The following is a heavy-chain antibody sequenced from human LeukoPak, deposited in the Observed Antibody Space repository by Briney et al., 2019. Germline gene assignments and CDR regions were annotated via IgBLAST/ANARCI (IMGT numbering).Heavy chain of an antibody. J-gene: IGHJ4*02. Sequence: PSETLPLTCTVSGGSISSYYWSWIRQPPGKGLEWIGEINHSGSTNYNPSLKSRVTISVDTSKNQFSLKLSSVTAADTAVYYCARPRGYSGSGSKQFDYWGQGTLVTVSS. CDR3: ARPRGYSGSGSKQFDY. CDR2: INHSGST. V-gene: IGHV4-34*01. D-gene: IGHD5-12*01. CDR1: GGSISSYY.